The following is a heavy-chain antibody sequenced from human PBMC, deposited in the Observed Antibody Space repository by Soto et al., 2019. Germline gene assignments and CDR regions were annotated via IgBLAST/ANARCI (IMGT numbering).Heavy chain of an antibody. CDR1: GDAFTGYY. CDR3: ARSRLFYDGSRIVY. D-gene: IGHD3-22*01. V-gene: IGHV1-2*02. CDR2: INLNSGGT. J-gene: IGHJ1*01. Sequence: ASVKVSWKASGDAFTGYYMHCERQAPGQGLEWMGWINLNSGGTNYAQKFQGRVTMTRDTSISTAYMELRRLRSDETAVNYCARSRLFYDGSRIVYWAQRTTVTASS.